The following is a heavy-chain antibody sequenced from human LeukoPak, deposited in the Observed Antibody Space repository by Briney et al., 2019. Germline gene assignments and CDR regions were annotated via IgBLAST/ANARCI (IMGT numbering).Heavy chain of an antibody. J-gene: IGHJ6*02. CDR1: GGSISSSSYY. Sequence: PSETLSLTCTVSGGSISSSSYYWGWIRQPPGKGLEWIGSIYYSGSTYYNPSLRSRVTISVDTSKNQFSLKLSPVTAADTAVYYCARPSSDTIMDVWGQGTTVTVSS. CDR3: ARPSSDTIMDV. CDR2: IYYSGST. V-gene: IGHV4-39*01. D-gene: IGHD3-10*01.